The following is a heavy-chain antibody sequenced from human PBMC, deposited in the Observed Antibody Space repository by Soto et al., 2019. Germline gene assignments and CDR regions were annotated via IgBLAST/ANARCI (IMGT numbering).Heavy chain of an antibody. J-gene: IGHJ4*02. V-gene: IGHV1-69*13. CDR1: GGTFSSYA. CDR3: ASGGDYPNLNGFGY. Sequence: GASVKVSCKASGGTFSSYAISWVRQAPGQGLEWMGGIIPIFGTANYAQKFQGRVTITADESTSTAYMELSSLRSEDTAVYYCASGGDYPNLNGFGYWGQGTLVTVSS. D-gene: IGHD4-17*01. CDR2: IIPIFGTA.